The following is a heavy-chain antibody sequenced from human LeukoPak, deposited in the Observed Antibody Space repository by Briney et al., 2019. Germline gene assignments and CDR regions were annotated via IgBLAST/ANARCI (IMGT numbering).Heavy chain of an antibody. CDR1: GFTFDDYA. V-gene: IGHV3-9*01. CDR2: ISWNSGSI. D-gene: IGHD3-10*01. CDR3: ARDLTNYYDAFDI. Sequence: GGSLRLSCAASGFTFDDYAMHWVRQAPGKGLEWVSGISWNSGSIGYADSVKGRFTISRGNAKNTLYLQMNSLRAEDTAVYYCARDLTNYYDAFDIWGQGTMVTVSS. J-gene: IGHJ3*02.